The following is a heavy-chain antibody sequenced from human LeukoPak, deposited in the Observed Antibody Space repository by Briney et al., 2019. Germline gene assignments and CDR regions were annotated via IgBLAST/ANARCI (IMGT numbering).Heavy chain of an antibody. D-gene: IGHD5-18*01. CDR1: GYSFTSYW. Sequence: GESLQISCKGSGYSFTSYWIGWVRQMPAKGPEWMGIIYPGDSDTRYSPSFQGQVTISADKSISTAYLQWSSLKASDTAMYYCARPDTAMATGGFDYWGQGTLVTVSS. CDR3: ARPDTAMATGGFDY. V-gene: IGHV5-51*01. J-gene: IGHJ4*02. CDR2: IYPGDSDT.